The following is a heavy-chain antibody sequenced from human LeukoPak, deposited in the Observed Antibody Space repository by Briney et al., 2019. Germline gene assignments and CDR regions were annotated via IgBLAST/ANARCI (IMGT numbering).Heavy chain of an antibody. V-gene: IGHV3-23*01. D-gene: IGHD6-19*01. CDR3: ARAGSSGWYEDY. J-gene: IGHJ4*02. CDR2: ISGSGGST. CDR1: GFTFSSYA. Sequence: GGSLRLSCAASGFTFSSYAMSWVRQAPGKGLEWVSAISGSGGSTYYADSVKGRFTISRDNSKNTLYLQMNSLRAEDTAVYYCARAGSSGWYEDYWGQGTLVTVSS.